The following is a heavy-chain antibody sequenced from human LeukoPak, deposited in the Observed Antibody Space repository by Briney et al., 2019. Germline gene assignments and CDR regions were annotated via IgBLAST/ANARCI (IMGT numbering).Heavy chain of an antibody. CDR1: GFTFSSYA. Sequence: GRSLRLSCAAPGFTFSSYAMHWVRQAPGKGLEWVAVISYDGSNKYYADSVKGRFTISRDNSKNTLYLQMNSLRAEDTAVYYCARVQGRYSYGSGFDSWGQGTLVTVSS. CDR2: ISYDGSNK. D-gene: IGHD5-18*01. J-gene: IGHJ4*02. V-gene: IGHV3-30*04. CDR3: ARVQGRYSYGSGFDS.